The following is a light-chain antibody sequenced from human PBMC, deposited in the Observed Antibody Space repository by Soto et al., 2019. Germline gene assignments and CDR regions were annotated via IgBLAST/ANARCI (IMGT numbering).Light chain of an antibody. V-gene: IGKV1-5*03. J-gene: IGKJ2*01. CDR1: QSISSW. CDR2: KAS. CDR3: QQYNSYPYT. Sequence: DIQMTQSPSTLSVSVGDRVTITCRASQSISSWLAWYQQKPGKPPMLLLYKASSFESGVPSRFSGSGSGTEFTLTISSLQPDDVATYYCQQYNSYPYTFGQGTKLEIK.